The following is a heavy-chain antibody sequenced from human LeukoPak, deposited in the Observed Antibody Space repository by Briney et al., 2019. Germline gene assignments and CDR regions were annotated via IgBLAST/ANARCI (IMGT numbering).Heavy chain of an antibody. Sequence: GGSLRLSCAASGFTFSSYAMSWVCQAPGKGLEWVSATSGSGGSRYYADSVKGRFTISRDNPKNALYLEMNSLRAEDTAVYYCAKYSSSGGYTKGGAFDIWGQGTMVTVPS. CDR1: GFTFSSYA. J-gene: IGHJ3*02. V-gene: IGHV3-23*01. CDR3: AKYSSSGGYTKGGAFDI. D-gene: IGHD3/OR15-3a*01. CDR2: TSGSGGSR.